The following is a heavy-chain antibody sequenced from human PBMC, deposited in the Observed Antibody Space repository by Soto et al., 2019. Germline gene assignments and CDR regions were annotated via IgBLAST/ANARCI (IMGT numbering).Heavy chain of an antibody. J-gene: IGHJ4*02. D-gene: IGHD7-27*01. V-gene: IGHV4-30-4*01. CDR1: GGSISTVDYW. CDR3: ARGPSGDKVDS. CDR2: IYDGGRT. Sequence: QVQLQESGPGLVKPSQTLSLTCTVSGGSISTVDYWWSWIRQSPDMGLEWIGHIYDGGRTYNNPYLESRVTMSVDTSKSQLSLTVSSVSAADTAVYYCARGPSGDKVDSWGQGTLVTVSS.